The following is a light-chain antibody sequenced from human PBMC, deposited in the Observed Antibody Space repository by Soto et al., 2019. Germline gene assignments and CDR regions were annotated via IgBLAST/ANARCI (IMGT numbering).Light chain of an antibody. CDR3: LQYTAWPLT. Sequence: IVMSQSPATLSVSPGEKATLSCRASQTVYKNLAWYQQKPGQAPRLLVYFASPRATGIPARLSGSGSGTEFSLTISSLQSEDFELYYCLQYTAWPLTFGGGTKLETK. CDR2: FAS. J-gene: IGKJ4*01. V-gene: IGKV3-15*01. CDR1: QTVYKN.